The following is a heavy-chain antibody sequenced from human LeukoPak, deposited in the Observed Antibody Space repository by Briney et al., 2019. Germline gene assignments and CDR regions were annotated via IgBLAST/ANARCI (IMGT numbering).Heavy chain of an antibody. CDR1: GGSISSYY. J-gene: IGHJ3*02. CDR3: ARDGITMVRGVINGAFDI. Sequence: SETLSLTCTVSGGSISSYYWSWIRQPPGKGLEWIGYIYYRGSTNYNPSLKSRFTISVATSKNQFSLKLSSVTAADTAVYYCARDGITMVRGVINGAFDIWGQGTMVTVSS. D-gene: IGHD3-10*01. CDR2: IYYRGST. V-gene: IGHV4-59*01.